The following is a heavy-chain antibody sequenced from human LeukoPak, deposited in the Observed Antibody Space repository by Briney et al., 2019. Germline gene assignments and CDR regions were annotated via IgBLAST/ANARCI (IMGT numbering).Heavy chain of an antibody. Sequence: GGSLRLSCAASGFTFSSYAMHWVRQAPGKGLEWAAVISYDGSNKYYADSVKGRFTISRDNSKNTLYLQMNSLRAEDTAVYYCARGTSYSSSWYYDYYYGMDVWGQGTTVTVSS. J-gene: IGHJ6*02. CDR3: ARGTSYSSSWYYDYYYGMDV. V-gene: IGHV3-30-3*01. D-gene: IGHD6-13*01. CDR1: GFTFSSYA. CDR2: ISYDGSNK.